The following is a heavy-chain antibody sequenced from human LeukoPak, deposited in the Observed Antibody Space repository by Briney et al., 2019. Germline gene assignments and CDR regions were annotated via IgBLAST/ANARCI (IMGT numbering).Heavy chain of an antibody. CDR1: GFTFGNYW. V-gene: IGHV3-7*05. D-gene: IGHD3-16*01. CDR2: IKQDGSEK. Sequence: PGGSLRLSCAASGFTFGNYWMSWVRQAPGKGLECVANIKQDGSEKNYVDSVKGRFIISRDNAKDSLYLQLNNLRAEDTAVYYCVYGGFYFTSWGQGTLVTVSS. CDR3: VYGGFYFTS. J-gene: IGHJ4*02.